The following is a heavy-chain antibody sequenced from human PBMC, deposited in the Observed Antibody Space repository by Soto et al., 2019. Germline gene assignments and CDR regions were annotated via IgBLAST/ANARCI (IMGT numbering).Heavy chain of an antibody. D-gene: IGHD2-2*03. CDR3: ARDGFCTSTTCRIGNWFDP. Sequence: SETLSLTCTVDGGSFSGHYWSWIRQAPGKGLGWIGGVNHRGSTYNPSLESRVTMSVDTSKNQFSLKLSSVTAADTAVYYCARDGFCTSTTCRIGNWFDPWGQGTLVTVSS. J-gene: IGHJ5*02. CDR2: VNHRGST. CDR1: GGSFSGHY. V-gene: IGHV4-34*01.